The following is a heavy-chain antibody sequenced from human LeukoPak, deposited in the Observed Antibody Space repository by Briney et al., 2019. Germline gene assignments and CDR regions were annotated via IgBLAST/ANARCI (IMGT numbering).Heavy chain of an antibody. D-gene: IGHD4-17*01. CDR1: GFNFRSYG. CDR2: IWYDGSNE. V-gene: IGHV3-33*01. J-gene: IGHJ4*02. CDR3: ASFDGDYFFDY. Sequence: GGSLRLSCAVSGFNFRSYGMHWVRQAPGKGLEWVALIWYDGSNENYADSVKGRFTIYRDNSKNTLYLQMNGLRADDTAVYYCASFDGDYFFDYWGQGVMVTVSS.